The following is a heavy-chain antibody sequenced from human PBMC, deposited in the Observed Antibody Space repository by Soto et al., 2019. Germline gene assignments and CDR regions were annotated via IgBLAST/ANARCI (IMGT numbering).Heavy chain of an antibody. Sequence: SETLSLTCTVSGASVTSYYWSWIRQPPGKGLEWIGYSYYSGSTNYNPSLNSRVTISVDTSKNQFSLKLSSVTAADTAVYYCARQSGGESVNWGQGILVTVSS. J-gene: IGHJ4*02. CDR3: ARQSGGESVN. V-gene: IGHV4-59*02. D-gene: IGHD3-10*01. CDR1: GASVTSYY. CDR2: SYYSGST.